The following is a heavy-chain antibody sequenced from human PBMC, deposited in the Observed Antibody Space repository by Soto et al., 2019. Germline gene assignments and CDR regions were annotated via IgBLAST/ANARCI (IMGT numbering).Heavy chain of an antibody. Sequence: GGSLRLSCAASGFSFSSDSMGWVRQAPGRGLEWVASISSSGSFMNYADSVKGRFTISRDNAKNSLYLQMRSLKDDDTAVYYCARDPPSGATLDWFDSWGQGTLVTVSS. V-gene: IGHV3-21*01. J-gene: IGHJ5*01. D-gene: IGHD1-26*01. CDR2: ISSSGSFM. CDR3: ARDPPSGATLDWFDS. CDR1: GFSFSSDS.